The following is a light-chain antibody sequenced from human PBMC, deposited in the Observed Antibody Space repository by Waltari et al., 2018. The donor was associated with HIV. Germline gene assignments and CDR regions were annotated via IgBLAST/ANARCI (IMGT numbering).Light chain of an antibody. Sequence: VVTPEPSLTVSPGGTVTLTCTSSTGAVTSSPYASWFQQRPGQAPRPLMYSADKRHSWPPDHFSGSLLGAKAALTLFGAQPEDEADYFCLLYYGGRQPTWVFGGGTKLTV. V-gene: IGLV7-43*01. CDR3: LLYYGGRQPTWV. CDR1: TGAVTSSPY. J-gene: IGLJ3*02. CDR2: SAD.